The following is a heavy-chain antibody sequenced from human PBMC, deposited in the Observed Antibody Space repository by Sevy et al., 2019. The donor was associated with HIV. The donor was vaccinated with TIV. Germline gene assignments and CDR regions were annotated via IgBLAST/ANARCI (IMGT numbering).Heavy chain of an antibody. Sequence: GSLRLSCAASGFPFSSYEMNWVRQAPGRGLEWISYISNTGNTISYSDSVRGRFTVSRDNAKNSLFLHMNSLRADDTATYYCARDLPPSATTVAHFDYWGRGTLVTVSS. V-gene: IGHV3-48*03. CDR2: ISNTGNTI. D-gene: IGHD4-17*01. CDR3: ARDLPPSATTVAHFDY. CDR1: GFPFSSYE. J-gene: IGHJ4*02.